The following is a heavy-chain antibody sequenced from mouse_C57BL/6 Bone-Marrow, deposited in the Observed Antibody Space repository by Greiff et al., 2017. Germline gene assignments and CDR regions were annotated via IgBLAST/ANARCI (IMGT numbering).Heavy chain of an antibody. CDR2: IDPSDSYT. V-gene: IGHV1-69*01. CDR3: ARSSSTMVGAY. J-gene: IGHJ3*01. Sequence: VQLQQPGAELVMPGASVKLSCKASGYTFTSYWLHWVKQRPGQGLEWIGEIDPSDSYTNYNQKFKGKSTLTVDQSSSTAYMQLSSLTSEDSAVYYCARSSSTMVGAYWGQGTLVTVSA. D-gene: IGHD2-1*01. CDR1: GYTFTSYW.